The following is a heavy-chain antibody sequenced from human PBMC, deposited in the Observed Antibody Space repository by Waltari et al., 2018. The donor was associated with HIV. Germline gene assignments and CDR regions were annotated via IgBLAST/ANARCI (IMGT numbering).Heavy chain of an antibody. CDR3: ARGQYGPGSREDY. CDR2: INHSGRT. CDR1: GGSSSNYY. J-gene: IGHJ4*02. D-gene: IGHD3-10*01. V-gene: IGHV4-34*02. Sequence: QVQLQQWGTGLLKPSETLSLTCAVQGGSSSNYYWSWIRQPPGKGLEWIAEINHSGRTNYNPSLKSPLTISVDTSKTQFSVKLTSVTAADTAVYFCARGQYGPGSREDYCGQGTLVTVAS.